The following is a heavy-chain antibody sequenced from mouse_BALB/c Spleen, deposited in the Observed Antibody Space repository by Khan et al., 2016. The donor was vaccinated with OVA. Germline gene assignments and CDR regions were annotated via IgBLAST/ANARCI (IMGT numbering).Heavy chain of an antibody. CDR1: GYTFTDYP. CDR2: ISPYYGDA. V-gene: IGHV1S137*01. Sequence: QVQLQQPGAELVRPGVSVKISCKGSGYTFTDYPMHWVKQSHAKSLEWIGVISPYYGDASYNQTFKGKATMTVDKSSSTAYMELARLTSEDSAIXYCARGSGFAYWGQGTLVTVSA. CDR3: ARGSGFAY. J-gene: IGHJ3*01.